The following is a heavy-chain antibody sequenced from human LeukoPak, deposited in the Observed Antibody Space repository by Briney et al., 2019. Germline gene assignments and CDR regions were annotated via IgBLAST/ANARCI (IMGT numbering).Heavy chain of an antibody. Sequence: GGSLRLSCEASRFTFSDYAMHWARQAPGKGLEWVAFISYDGGYKYNADSVKGRFTISRDNSKNTLYLQMNSLRAEDTAVYYCAKEGNTFDIWGQGTMVTVSS. J-gene: IGHJ3*02. CDR1: RFTFSDYA. CDR3: AKEGNTFDI. V-gene: IGHV3-30*04. CDR2: ISYDGGYK.